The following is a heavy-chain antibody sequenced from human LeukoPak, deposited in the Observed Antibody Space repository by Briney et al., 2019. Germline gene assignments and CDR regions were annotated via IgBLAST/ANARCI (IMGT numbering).Heavy chain of an antibody. CDR2: IYSGGST. V-gene: IGHV3-66*02. J-gene: IGHJ3*02. Sequence: PGGSLRLSCAASGFTVSSNYMSWVRQAPGKGLEWVSVIYSGGSTYYAGSVKGRFTISRDNSKNTLYLQMNSLRAEDTAVYYCARVWKGYCSSTSCYGVKNAFDIWGQGTMVTVSS. D-gene: IGHD2-2*01. CDR3: ARVWKGYCSSTSCYGVKNAFDI. CDR1: GFTVSSNY.